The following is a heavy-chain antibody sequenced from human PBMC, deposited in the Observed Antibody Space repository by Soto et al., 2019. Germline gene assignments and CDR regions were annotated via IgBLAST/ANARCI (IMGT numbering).Heavy chain of an antibody. D-gene: IGHD2-2*01. J-gene: IGHJ6*03. CDR1: GGSISSGDNY. Sequence: SETLSLTCTVSGGSISSGDNYWSWIRQHPGKGLEWIAFIYYSGSTYYSPSLKSRVTISVYTSKNQFSLKLSSVTAADTAVYYCARAPQLLFYYYYYMDVWGKGTTVTVSS. CDR2: IYYSGST. CDR3: ARAPQLLFYYYYYMDV. V-gene: IGHV4-31*03.